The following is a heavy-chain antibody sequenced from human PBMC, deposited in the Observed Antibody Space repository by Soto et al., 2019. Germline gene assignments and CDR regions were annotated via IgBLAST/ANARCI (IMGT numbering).Heavy chain of an antibody. J-gene: IGHJ6*02. CDR3: ARENFGPAMVYYYYGMDV. CDR2: INPSGGST. CDR1: GYTFTSHY. Sequence: ASVKVSCKASGYTFTSHYMHWVRQAPGQGLEWMGIINPSGGSTSYAQKFHGRVTMTRDTSTNTVYNELSSLRSEDTAAYYSARENFGPAMVYYYYGMDVWGQGTTVTVSS. D-gene: IGHD5-18*01. V-gene: IGHV1-46*01.